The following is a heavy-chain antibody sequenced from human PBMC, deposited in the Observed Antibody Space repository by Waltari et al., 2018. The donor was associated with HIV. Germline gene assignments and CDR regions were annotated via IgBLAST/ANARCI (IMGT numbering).Heavy chain of an antibody. J-gene: IGHJ5*02. D-gene: IGHD3-10*01. V-gene: IGHV3-30*01. CDR1: GSTFSAHA. Sequence: HAPRVAPGGAVLQPGASLAASCAGSGSTFSAHALHRARQVPGRGLDWVVVLSYDGTKKYYGDSVKGRFTVARDNSKNTLYLQMTSLTTDDTAMFYCARSASGNYYQDPADTWGQGTLVSVFS. CDR3: ARSASGNYYQDPADT. CDR2: LSYDGTKK.